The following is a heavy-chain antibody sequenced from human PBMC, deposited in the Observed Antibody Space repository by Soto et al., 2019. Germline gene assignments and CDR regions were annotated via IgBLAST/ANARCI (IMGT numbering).Heavy chain of an antibody. V-gene: IGHV4-59*08. Sequence: QVQLQESGPGLVKPSETLSLTCTVSGGSISSYYWSWIRQPPGKGLEWIGYIYYSGSTNYNPSLKSRVTISVDTSKNHFSLKLSSVTAADTAVYYCARHANPSPRAHMDVWGKGTTVTVSS. CDR1: GGSISSYY. CDR3: ARHANPSPRAHMDV. J-gene: IGHJ6*03. CDR2: IYYSGST.